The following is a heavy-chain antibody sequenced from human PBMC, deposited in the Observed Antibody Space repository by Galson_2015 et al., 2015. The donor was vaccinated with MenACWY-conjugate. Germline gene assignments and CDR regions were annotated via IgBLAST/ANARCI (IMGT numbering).Heavy chain of an antibody. J-gene: IGHJ6*02. V-gene: IGHV1-69*13. Sequence: SVKVSCKASGGTFSSYAISWVRQAPGQGLEWMGGIIPIFGTANYAQKFQGRVTITADESTSTAYMELSSLRSEDTAVYYCAADIVATIDYYYYGMDVWGQGTTVTVSS. CDR3: AADIVATIDYYYYGMDV. CDR2: IIPIFGTA. CDR1: GGTFSSYA. D-gene: IGHD5-12*01.